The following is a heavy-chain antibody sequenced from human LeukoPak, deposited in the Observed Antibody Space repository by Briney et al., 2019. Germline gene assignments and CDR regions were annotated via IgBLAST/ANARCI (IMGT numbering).Heavy chain of an antibody. V-gene: IGHV4-34*01. J-gene: IGHJ4*02. CDR1: GGSFSGYY. CDR2: INHSGST. D-gene: IGHD3-16*01. CDR3: ARQNPAGSMITWDF. Sequence: SETLSLTCAVYGGSFSGYYWSWIRQPPGKGLEWIGEINHSGSTNYNPSLKSRVTISVDTAKNQFSLKLSSVTAADTAVYYCARQNPAGSMITWDFWGQGTLVTVSS.